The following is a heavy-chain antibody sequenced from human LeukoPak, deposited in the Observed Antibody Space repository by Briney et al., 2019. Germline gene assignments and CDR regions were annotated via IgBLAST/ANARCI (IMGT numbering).Heavy chain of an antibody. J-gene: IGHJ4*02. CDR1: GYTFTSYY. V-gene: IGHV1-46*01. CDR2: INPSGGST. CDR3: ARERSVRDYFDY. D-gene: IGHD6-6*01. Sequence: GASVKVSCKASGYTFTSYYMHWVRQAPGQGLEWMGIINPSGGSTSYAQKFQGRVTMTRDTSTSAVYMELSSLRSEDTAVYYCARERSVRDYFDYWGQGTLVTVSS.